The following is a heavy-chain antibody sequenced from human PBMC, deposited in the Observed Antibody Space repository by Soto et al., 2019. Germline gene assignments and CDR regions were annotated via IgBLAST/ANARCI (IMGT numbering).Heavy chain of an antibody. CDR3: ARQYYDFWSGYNYYYGMDV. CDR1: GFTFSSYE. CDR2: ISSSGSTI. Sequence: HPGGSLRLSCAASGFTFSSYEMNWVRQAPGKGLEWVSYISSSGSTIYYADSVKGRFTISRDNAKNSLYLQMNSLRAEDTAVYYCARQYYDFWSGYNYYYGMDVWGQGTTVTVSS. J-gene: IGHJ6*02. V-gene: IGHV3-48*03. D-gene: IGHD3-3*01.